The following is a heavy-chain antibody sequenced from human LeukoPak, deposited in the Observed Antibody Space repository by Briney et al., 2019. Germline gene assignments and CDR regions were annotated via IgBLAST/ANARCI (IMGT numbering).Heavy chain of an antibody. V-gene: IGHV3-23*01. CDR3: AKDLIAPRPSYFDY. D-gene: IGHD6-6*01. Sequence: PGGSLRLSCAASGFTFSSYAMSWVRQAPGKGLEWVSGISGSGGSTYYADSVKGRFTISRDNSKNTLYLQMNSLRGEDKAVYFCAKDLIAPRPSYFDYWGQGTLVTVSS. J-gene: IGHJ4*02. CDR1: GFTFSSYA. CDR2: ISGSGGST.